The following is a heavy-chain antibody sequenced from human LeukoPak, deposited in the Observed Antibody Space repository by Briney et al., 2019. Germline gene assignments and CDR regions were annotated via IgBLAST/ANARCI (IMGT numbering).Heavy chain of an antibody. V-gene: IGHV1-18*01. Sequence: ASVKVSCKASGYTFTSYGISWVRQAPGQGLEWMGWISAYNGNTNYAQKLQGRVTMTTDTSTNTAYMELRSLRSDDTAVYYCARVATMALGDAFDIWGQGTMVTVSS. CDR2: ISAYNGNT. J-gene: IGHJ3*02. CDR3: ARVATMALGDAFDI. CDR1: GYTFTSYG. D-gene: IGHD5-24*01.